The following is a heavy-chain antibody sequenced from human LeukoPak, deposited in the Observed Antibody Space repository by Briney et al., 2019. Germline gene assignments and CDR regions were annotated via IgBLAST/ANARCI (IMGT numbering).Heavy chain of an antibody. D-gene: IGHD3-16*02. CDR1: GGSFSGYY. CDR3: ARGLIYYVWGSYRPFDY. J-gene: IGHJ4*02. CDR2: INHSGST. V-gene: IGHV4-34*01. Sequence: SETPSLTCAVYGGSFSGYYWSWIRQRPGKGLEWIGEINHSGSTNTNPSHMSRVTISVDTPKNQFSLKLSSVTAADTAVYYCARGLIYYVWGSYRPFDYWGQGTLVTVSS.